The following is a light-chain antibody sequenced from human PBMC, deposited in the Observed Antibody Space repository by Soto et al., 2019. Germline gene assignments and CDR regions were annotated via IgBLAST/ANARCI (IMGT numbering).Light chain of an antibody. CDR2: EGS. Sequence: QSVLTQPASVSGSPGQSITISCTGPSSDVVSYNLVSWYQQHPGKAPKLMIYEGSKRPSGISNRFSGSKSGNTASLTISGLQAEDEADYYCASWDDSLNGGVFGGGTQLTVL. CDR3: ASWDDSLNGGV. CDR1: SSDVVSYNL. V-gene: IGLV2-23*01. J-gene: IGLJ3*02.